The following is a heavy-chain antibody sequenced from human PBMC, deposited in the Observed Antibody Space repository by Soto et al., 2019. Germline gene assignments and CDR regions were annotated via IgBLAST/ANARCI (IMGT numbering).Heavy chain of an antibody. J-gene: IGHJ5*02. V-gene: IGHV4-30-4*01. Sequence: PSETLSLTCTVSGGYISSGDYFWSWIRQPPGKGLEWIGYIYYSGSTYYNPSLKSRVTISVDTSKNQFSLKLSSVTAADTAVYYCARVLPWRSGSYSGRHVTYNWFDPWGQGTLVTVSS. CDR2: IYYSGST. CDR1: GGYISSGDYF. D-gene: IGHD1-26*01. CDR3: ARVLPWRSGSYSGRHVTYNWFDP.